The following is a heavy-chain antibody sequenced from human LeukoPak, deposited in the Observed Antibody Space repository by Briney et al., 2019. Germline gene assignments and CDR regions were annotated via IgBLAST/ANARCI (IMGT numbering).Heavy chain of an antibody. CDR2: ISSSGSTI. Sequence: GGSLRLCCAASGFTFRDYYMSWIRQAPGKGLEWVSYISSSGSTIYYADSVKGRFTISRDNAKNSLYLQMNSLRAEDTAVYYCARGRDTTVFDYWGQGTLVTVSS. CDR3: ARGRDTTVFDY. D-gene: IGHD4-17*01. CDR1: GFTFRDYY. V-gene: IGHV3-11*01. J-gene: IGHJ4*02.